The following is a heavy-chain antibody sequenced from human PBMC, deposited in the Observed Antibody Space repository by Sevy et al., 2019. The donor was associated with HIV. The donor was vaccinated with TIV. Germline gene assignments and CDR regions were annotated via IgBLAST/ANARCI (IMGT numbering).Heavy chain of an antibody. CDR1: GGTFSSYA. CDR3: ALSIVAIIYYFDY. CDR2: FIPIFGTA. V-gene: IGHV1-69*13. D-gene: IGHD5-12*01. J-gene: IGHJ4*02. Sequence: ASVKVSCKASGGTFSSYAISWVRQAPGHGLEWMGGFIPIFGTANYAQKFHGRVTITADESTSTAYMQLSSIGSEDTAVYYCALSIVAIIYYFDYWGQGTLVTVSS.